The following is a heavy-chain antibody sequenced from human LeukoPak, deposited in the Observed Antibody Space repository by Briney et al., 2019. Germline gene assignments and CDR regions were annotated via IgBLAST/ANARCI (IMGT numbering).Heavy chain of an antibody. J-gene: IGHJ4*02. V-gene: IGHV1-18*04. CDR2: ISPHTGDT. CDR1: GYTFSSYG. Sequence: ASVKVSCKASGYTFSSYGISWVRQAPGQGLEWMGSISPHTGDTKYAERLQDRVIMTTDTSTRTAYMELRSLTSDDTAVFYCARDQYDSVWGSYRPYFDFWGQGTLVTVSS. D-gene: IGHD3-16*02. CDR3: ARDQYDSVWGSYRPYFDF.